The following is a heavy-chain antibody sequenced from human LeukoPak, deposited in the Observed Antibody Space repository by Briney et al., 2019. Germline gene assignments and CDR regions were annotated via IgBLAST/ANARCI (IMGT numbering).Heavy chain of an antibody. CDR3: ARGGGRHDY. CDR1: GGSISSTSYH. J-gene: IGHJ4*02. D-gene: IGHD3-16*01. V-gene: IGHV4-39*02. Sequence: SETLSLTCTVSGGSISSTSYHWGWIRQPPGKGLEWIANIYYSGSTYYNPSLKSRVTISVDTSKNRFSLKLTSVTAADTAVYYCARGGGRHDYWGQGTLVTVSS. CDR2: IYYSGST.